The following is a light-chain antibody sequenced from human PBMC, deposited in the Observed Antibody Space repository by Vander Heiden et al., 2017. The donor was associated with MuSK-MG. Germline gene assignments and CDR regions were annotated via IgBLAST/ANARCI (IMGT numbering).Light chain of an antibody. J-gene: IGKJ2*01. V-gene: IGKV1-39*01. Sequence: DIQMTQSPSSLSASVGDRVTITCRASQGISSYLNWYQQKPGKAPNLLIYAASSLQSGVPSRFSGSGSGTDFTLTISTLQPEDFATYYCQQSDSIPYTFGQGTKLEIK. CDR2: AAS. CDR3: QQSDSIPYT. CDR1: QGISSY.